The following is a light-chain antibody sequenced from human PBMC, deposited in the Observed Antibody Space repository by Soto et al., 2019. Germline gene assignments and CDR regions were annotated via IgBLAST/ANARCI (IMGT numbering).Light chain of an antibody. CDR2: GNN. Sequence: GRAPKLLIYGNNIRPSGVPDRFSGSKSGTSASLANTGLQAEDEADYYCQSYDSSLSFSVFGTGTKVTVL. J-gene: IGLJ1*01. V-gene: IGLV1-40*01. CDR3: QSYDSSLSFSV.